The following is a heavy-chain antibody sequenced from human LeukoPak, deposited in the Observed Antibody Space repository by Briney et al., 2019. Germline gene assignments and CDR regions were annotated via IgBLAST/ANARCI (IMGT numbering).Heavy chain of an antibody. D-gene: IGHD5-12*01. CDR2: IYISEST. J-gene: IGHJ6*02. CDR3: ARENIVVRIMDV. CDR1: GGSINSSTYY. V-gene: IGHV4-61*09. Sequence: SQTLSLTCTVSGGSINSSTYYWSWIRQPAGKGLEWIGHIYISESTNYSPSLKSRVTISVDTSKNQFSLKLSSVTAADTAMYYCARENIVVRIMDVWGQGITVTVSS.